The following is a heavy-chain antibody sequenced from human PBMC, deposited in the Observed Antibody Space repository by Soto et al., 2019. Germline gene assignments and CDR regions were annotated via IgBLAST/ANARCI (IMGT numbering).Heavy chain of an antibody. CDR3: ARGIDCSGGSCQYYYYYGMDV. CDR1: GYTFTSYG. D-gene: IGHD2-15*01. V-gene: IGHV1-18*01. J-gene: IGHJ6*02. Sequence: ASVKVSCNASGYTFTSYGISWVRQAHGQGLEWMGWISAYNGNTNYAQKLQGRVTMTTDTSTSTAYMELRSLRSDDTAVYYCARGIDCSGGSCQYYYYYGMDVWGQGTTVTVSS. CDR2: ISAYNGNT.